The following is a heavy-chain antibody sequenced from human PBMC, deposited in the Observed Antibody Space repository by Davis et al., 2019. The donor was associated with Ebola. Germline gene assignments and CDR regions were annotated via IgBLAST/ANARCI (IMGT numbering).Heavy chain of an antibody. V-gene: IGHV3-48*02. CDR3: ATWELSSSWHYFDY. CDR1: GVTFSTYS. D-gene: IGHD6-13*01. CDR2: ISSSSSTI. Sequence: GGSLRPSCAASGVTFSTYSMNWVRQAPGKGLEWVSYISSSSSTIYYADSVKGRFTISRDNAKNSLYLQMNSLRDEDTAVYYCATWELSSSWHYFDYWGQGTLVTVSS. J-gene: IGHJ4*02.